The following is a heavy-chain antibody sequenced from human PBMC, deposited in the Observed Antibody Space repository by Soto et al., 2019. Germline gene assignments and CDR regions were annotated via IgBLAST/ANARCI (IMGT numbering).Heavy chain of an antibody. V-gene: IGHV4-30-2*01. CDR3: ARGDSGYDPLDY. Sequence: PSETLSLTCAVSGGSISSGGYSWSWIRQPPGKGLEWIGYMYHSGSTYYNPSLKSRVTISIDRSKNQFSLKLSSVTAADTAVYYCARGDSGYDPLDYWGQGTLVTVSS. CDR1: GGSISSGGYS. CDR2: MYHSGST. D-gene: IGHD5-12*01. J-gene: IGHJ4*02.